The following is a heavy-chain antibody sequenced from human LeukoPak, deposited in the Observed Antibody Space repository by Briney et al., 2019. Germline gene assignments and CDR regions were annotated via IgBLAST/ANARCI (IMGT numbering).Heavy chain of an antibody. V-gene: IGHV1-69*13. CDR1: GGTFSSYA. J-gene: IGHJ6*03. CDR3: ARGPTYDFWSGYHSSDYYYYYMDV. Sequence: SVKVSCKASGGTFSSYAISWVRQAPGQGLEWMGGIIPIFGTANYAQKFQGRVTITADESTSTAYMELSSLRSEDTAVYYCARGPTYDFWSGYHSSDYYYYYMDVWGKGITVTVSS. D-gene: IGHD3-3*01. CDR2: IIPIFGTA.